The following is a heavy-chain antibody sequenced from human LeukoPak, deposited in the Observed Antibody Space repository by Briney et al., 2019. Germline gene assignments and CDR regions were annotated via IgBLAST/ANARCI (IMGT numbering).Heavy chain of an antibody. CDR1: GGSISSYY. J-gene: IGHJ4*02. V-gene: IGHV4-59*12. Sequence: SETLSLTCTVSGGSISSYYWSWIRQPPGKGLEWIGYIYYSGSTNYNPSLRSRVTISADTSKNQFSLRLTSMTAADTAVYFCARLLDPLGYCAGGSCYLDYWGRGTLVTVSS. D-gene: IGHD2-15*01. CDR3: ARLLDPLGYCAGGSCYLDY. CDR2: IYYSGST.